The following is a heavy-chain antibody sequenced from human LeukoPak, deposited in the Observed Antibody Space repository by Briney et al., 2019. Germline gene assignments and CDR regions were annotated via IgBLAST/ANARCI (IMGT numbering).Heavy chain of an antibody. J-gene: IGHJ4*02. CDR2: ISSSGNTK. V-gene: IGHV3-11*01. CDR1: GITFSDNY. Sequence: GGSLRLSCAVSGITFSDNYMSWIRQAPGKGLEWISYISSSGNTKNHADSVKGRFTISRDNAKNSLYLQMNSLRAEDTAVYYCVRGDGRFDYWGQGTLVIVSS. CDR3: VRGDGRFDY.